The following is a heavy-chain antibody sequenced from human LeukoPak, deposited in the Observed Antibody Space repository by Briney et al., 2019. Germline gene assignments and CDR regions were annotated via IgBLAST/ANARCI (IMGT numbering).Heavy chain of an antibody. D-gene: IGHD6-13*01. J-gene: IGHJ4*02. CDR3: ARQDNQHLVSNHFDS. Sequence: KSGESLKISCKGSGYSFTSYWIGWVRQMPGKGLEWMGIIYPDDSDTRYSPSFQGQVTISVDKSISTAYLQWSSLKASDTAMYYCARQDNQHLVSNHFDSWGQGTLVTVSS. CDR1: GYSFTSYW. V-gene: IGHV5-51*01. CDR2: IYPDDSDT.